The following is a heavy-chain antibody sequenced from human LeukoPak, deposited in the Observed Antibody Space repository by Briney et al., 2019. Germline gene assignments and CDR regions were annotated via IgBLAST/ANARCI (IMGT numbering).Heavy chain of an antibody. CDR1: GYTFTGYY. V-gene: IGHV1-2*02. J-gene: IGHJ4*02. CDR3: ARGIPHLYYFDY. Sequence: GASVKVSFKPSGYTFTGYYMHWVRPAPGQGLEWMGWINPNSRGTNYAQKFQGRVTMTRDTSISTAYMQLSRLRSDDTAVYYCARGIPHLYYFDYWGQGTLVTVSS. CDR2: INPNSRGT.